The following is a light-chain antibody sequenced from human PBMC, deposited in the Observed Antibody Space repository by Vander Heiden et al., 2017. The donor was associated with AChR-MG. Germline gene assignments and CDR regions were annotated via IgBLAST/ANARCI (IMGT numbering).Light chain of an antibody. Sequence: DIQMTQSPSPLSASVGDRVTITCRASQSISSYLNWYQQKPGKAPKLLIYAASSLQSGVPSRFSGSGSGTDVTLTISSLQPEDFATYYCQQSYSTPPITFGQGTRLEIK. CDR3: QQSYSTPPIT. V-gene: IGKV1-39*01. CDR1: QSISSY. CDR2: AAS. J-gene: IGKJ5*01.